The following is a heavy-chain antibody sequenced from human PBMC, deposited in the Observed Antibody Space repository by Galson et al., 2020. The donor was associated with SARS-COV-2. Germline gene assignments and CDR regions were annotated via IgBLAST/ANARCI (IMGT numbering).Heavy chain of an antibody. CDR2: INHSGST. Sequence: SETLSLTCAVYGGSFSGYYWSWIRQPPGKGLEWIGEINHSGSTNYNPSLKSRVTISVDTSKNQFSLKLSSVTAADTAVYYCARGLVLLWFGELSGWFDPWGQGTLVTVSS. V-gene: IGHV4-34*01. CDR3: ARGLVLLWFGELSGWFDP. CDR1: GGSFSGYY. D-gene: IGHD3-10*01. J-gene: IGHJ5*02.